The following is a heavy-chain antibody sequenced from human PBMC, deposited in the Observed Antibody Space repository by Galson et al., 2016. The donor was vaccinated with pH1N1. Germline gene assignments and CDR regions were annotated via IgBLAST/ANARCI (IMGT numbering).Heavy chain of an antibody. Sequence: SLRLSCAASGFTFNNYWLYWVRQAPGKGLVWVSRISPDGTDTLNADSVRGRFTITRDNSKNTLFLQMNSLGAEDTAMYYCTAYNWGSPFDVWAKGQWSPS. CDR1: GFTFNNYW. CDR2: ISPDGTDT. J-gene: IGHJ3*01. D-gene: IGHD7-27*01. CDR3: TAYNWGSPFDV. V-gene: IGHV3-74*01.